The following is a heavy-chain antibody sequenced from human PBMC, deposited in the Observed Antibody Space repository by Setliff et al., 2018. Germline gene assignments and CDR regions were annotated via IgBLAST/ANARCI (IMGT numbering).Heavy chain of an antibody. Sequence: ASVKVSCKASGHTFTSYFMQWVRQAPGQGLEWMGMINPSGGYTIYAQKFQGRVTMTRDTSTSTVYLELSSLRSEDTAVYYCARGLIVLPGPSGVMGYFDYWGQGTLVTVSS. V-gene: IGHV1-46*01. CDR1: GHTFTSYF. D-gene: IGHD3-16*01. CDR3: ARGLIVLPGPSGVMGYFDY. CDR2: INPSGGYT. J-gene: IGHJ4*02.